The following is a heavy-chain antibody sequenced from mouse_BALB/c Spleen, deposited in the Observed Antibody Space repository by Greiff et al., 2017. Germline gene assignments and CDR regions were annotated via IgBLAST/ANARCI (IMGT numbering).Heavy chain of an antibody. CDR3: ARDRDYCGSSYNYFDY. CDR1: GFSLTSYG. V-gene: IGHV2-9*02. J-gene: IGHJ2*01. Sequence: VMLVESGPGLVAPSQSLSITCTVSGFSLTSYGVHWVRQPPGKGLEWLGVICAGRSTNYNSALMSRLSISKANSKCQVFLKMNSLQTNDTAMYYCARDRDYCGSSYNYFDYWGQGTTLTVSS. D-gene: IGHD1-1*01. CDR2: ICAGRST.